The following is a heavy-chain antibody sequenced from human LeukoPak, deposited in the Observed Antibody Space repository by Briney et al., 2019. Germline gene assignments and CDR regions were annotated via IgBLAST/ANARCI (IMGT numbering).Heavy chain of an antibody. D-gene: IGHD2-21*01. CDR2: ISGSGDNT. V-gene: IGHV3-23*01. CDR1: GFTFSSYA. J-gene: IGHJ6*02. CDR3: AKALFYSGMDV. Sequence: GGSLRLSCAASGFTFSSYAMSWVRQAPGKGLEWVSGISGSGDNTYYADSVKGRFTISRDNSKNSLYLQMNSLRAEDTALYYCAKALFYSGMDVWGQGTTVTVSS.